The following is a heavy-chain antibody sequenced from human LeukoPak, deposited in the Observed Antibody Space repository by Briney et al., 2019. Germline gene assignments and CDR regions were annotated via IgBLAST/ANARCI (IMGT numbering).Heavy chain of an antibody. V-gene: IGHV4-59*01. CDR2: IYYSGST. J-gene: IGHJ3*02. CDR1: GGSISSYY. CDR3: ARSRGYYYAENDAFDI. D-gene: IGHD3-10*01. Sequence: SETLSLTCTVSGGSISSYYWSWIRQPPGKGLEWIGYIYYSGSTNYNPSLKSRVTISVDTSKNQFSLKLSSVTAADTAVYYCARSRGYYYAENDAFDIWGQGTMVTVSS.